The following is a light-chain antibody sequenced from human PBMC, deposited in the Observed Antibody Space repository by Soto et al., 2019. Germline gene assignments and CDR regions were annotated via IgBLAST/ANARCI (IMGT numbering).Light chain of an antibody. V-gene: IGLV1-40*01. CDR2: GNS. CDR1: SSNIGADYD. Sequence: QSVLTQPPSVSGAPGQMFTISCTGSSSNIGADYDVHWYQQLPGTAPKLLIYGNSNRPSGVPDRFSGSKSGTSASLAITGLQAEDEADYYCQSYDSSLSAVGFGGGTKLTVL. J-gene: IGLJ3*02. CDR3: QSYDSSLSAVG.